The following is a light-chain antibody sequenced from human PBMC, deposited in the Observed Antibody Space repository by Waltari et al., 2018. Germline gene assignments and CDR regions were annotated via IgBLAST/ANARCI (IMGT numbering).Light chain of an antibody. CDR1: SRAVGSYNY. V-gene: IGLV2-11*01. J-gene: IGLJ2*01. CDR2: DVN. Sequence: QSALPQPRSVSGSPGQSVTISCTGTSRAVGSYNYFSWYQQQPGKAPKVIIYDVNERPSGVPDRFSGSKSGNTASLTISGLQAEDEADYYCCSYAGNYLRVFGGGTKLTVL. CDR3: CSYAGNYLRV.